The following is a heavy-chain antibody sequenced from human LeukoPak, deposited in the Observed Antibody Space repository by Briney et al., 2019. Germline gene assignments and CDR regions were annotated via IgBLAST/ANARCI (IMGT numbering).Heavy chain of an antibody. CDR1: GSTFSSYA. CDR2: ISGSGGST. Sequence: GGSLRLSCAASGSTFSSYAMSWVRQAPGKGLEWVTAISGSGGSTYYADSVKGRFTISRDNSKNTLYLQMNSLRAEDTAVYYCAKDRSGSYPGQPYYYYMDVWGKGTTVTVSS. J-gene: IGHJ6*03. V-gene: IGHV3-23*01. CDR3: AKDRSGSYPGQPYYYYMDV. D-gene: IGHD1-26*01.